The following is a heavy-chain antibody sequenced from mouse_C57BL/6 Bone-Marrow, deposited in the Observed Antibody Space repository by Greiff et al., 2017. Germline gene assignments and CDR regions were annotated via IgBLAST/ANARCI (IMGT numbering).Heavy chain of an antibody. CDR3: AIYSNYPWFAY. CDR2: INPSSGYT. CDR1: GYTFTSYW. D-gene: IGHD2-5*01. V-gene: IGHV1-7*01. Sequence: QVQLQQSGAELAKPGASVKLSCKASGYTFTSYWMHWVKQRPGQGLEWIGYINPSSGYTKYNQKFKDKATLTVDKSSSTAYMQLSSLTYEDSAVNYGAIYSNYPWFAYWGQGTLVTVSA. J-gene: IGHJ3*01.